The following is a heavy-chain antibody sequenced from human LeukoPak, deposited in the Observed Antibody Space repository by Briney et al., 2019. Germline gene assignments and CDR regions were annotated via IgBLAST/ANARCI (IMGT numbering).Heavy chain of an antibody. CDR1: GFTFDDYA. D-gene: IGHD3-22*01. Sequence: GGSLRLSCAASGFTFDDYAMHWVRQAPGKGLEWVSGISWNSGSIGYADSVKGRFTISRDNAKNSLYLQMNSLRAEDTALYYCAKDSGSSGYYEFDYWGQGTLVTVSS. J-gene: IGHJ4*02. V-gene: IGHV3-9*01. CDR3: AKDSGSSGYYEFDY. CDR2: ISWNSGSI.